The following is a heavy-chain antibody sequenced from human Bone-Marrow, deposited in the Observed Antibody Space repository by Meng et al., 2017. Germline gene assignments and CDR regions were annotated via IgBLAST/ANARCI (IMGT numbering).Heavy chain of an antibody. D-gene: IGHD3-3*01. CDR2: IYHDGST. CDR1: GASISSSHW. Sequence: QGQRQESGPGLVKPSGTLSLTCAVSGASISSSHWWGWVRQPPGKGLEWIGEIYHDGSTNYTPSLKSRVTISVDKSKNQFSLKLSSVTAADTAVYYCARAAYDIWSGYAPWGQGSLVTVSS. V-gene: IGHV4-4*02. CDR3: ARAAYDIWSGYAP. J-gene: IGHJ5*02.